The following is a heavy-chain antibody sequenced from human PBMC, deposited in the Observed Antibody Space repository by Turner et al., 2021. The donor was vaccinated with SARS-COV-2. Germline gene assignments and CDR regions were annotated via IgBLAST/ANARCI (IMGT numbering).Heavy chain of an antibody. Sequence: QVQLVESGGGVVQPGRSLRLPCAASGFTFSHYAIHWVRQAPGKGLEWVAVISYDGSEKFYADSVKCRFTISRDNSKNTLYLQMISLRPEETAVYYCAKVPFFDYWGQGTLVTVSS. CDR3: AKVPFFDY. J-gene: IGHJ4*02. CDR1: GFTFSHYA. V-gene: IGHV3-30*18. CDR2: ISYDGSEK.